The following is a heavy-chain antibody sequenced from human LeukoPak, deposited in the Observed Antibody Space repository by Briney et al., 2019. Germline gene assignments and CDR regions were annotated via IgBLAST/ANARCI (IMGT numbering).Heavy chain of an antibody. CDR3: ARNILFAFDI. CDR2: IYNDGST. J-gene: IGHJ3*02. Sequence: GSLRLSCAASGLTVSSSYMSWVRQAPWKGLEWVSIIYNDGSTYYADSMKSRFTISRDNSKNTLYLQVNSLRAEDTAMYYCARNILFAFDIWVQGTMATVSS. V-gene: IGHV3-53*01. CDR1: GLTVSSSY.